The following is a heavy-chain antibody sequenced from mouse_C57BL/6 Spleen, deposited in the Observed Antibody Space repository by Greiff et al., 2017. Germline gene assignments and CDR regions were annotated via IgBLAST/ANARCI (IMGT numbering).Heavy chain of an antibody. J-gene: IGHJ3*01. D-gene: IGHD1-1*01. CDR3: ARDYGSSSAWFAD. Sequence: EVQVVESGGGLVKPGGSLKLSCAASGFTFSSYAMSWVRQTPEKRLEWVATISDGGRYPYYPYNVKGRFTISRDNAKNNLYLQMSHLKSEDTAMYYCARDYGSSSAWFADWGQGTLVTVSA. CDR1: GFTFSSYA. V-gene: IGHV5-4*01. CDR2: ISDGGRYP.